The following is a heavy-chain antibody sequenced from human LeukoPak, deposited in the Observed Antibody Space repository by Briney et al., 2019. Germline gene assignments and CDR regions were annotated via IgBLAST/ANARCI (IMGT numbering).Heavy chain of an antibody. CDR1: GFTFSSYW. D-gene: IGHD1-26*01. Sequence: GGSLRLSCAVSGFTFSSYWMSWVRQAPGKGLEWVANIREDESEKYYVGSVKGRFTISRDNAKNSLYLQMNSLRAEDTAVYYCARDIRGRWELRGQLDYWGQGTLVTVSS. J-gene: IGHJ4*02. CDR2: IREDESEK. CDR3: ARDIRGRWELRGQLDY. V-gene: IGHV3-7*01.